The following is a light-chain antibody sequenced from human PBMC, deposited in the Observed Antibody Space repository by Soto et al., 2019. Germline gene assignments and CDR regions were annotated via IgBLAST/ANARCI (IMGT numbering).Light chain of an antibody. CDR1: QSISSY. J-gene: IGKJ4*01. Sequence: DIQMTQSPSSLSASVGDRVTITCRASQSISSYLNWYQQKPGKAPKLLIYAASSLQSGVPSRFSGSGSGTDFTLTISSLEPEDFAVYYCHQHSNWPLTFGGGTNVDI. V-gene: IGKV1-39*01. CDR2: AAS. CDR3: HQHSNWPLT.